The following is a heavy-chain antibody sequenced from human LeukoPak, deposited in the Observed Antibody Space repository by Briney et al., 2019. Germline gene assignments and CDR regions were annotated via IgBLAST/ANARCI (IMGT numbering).Heavy chain of an antibody. V-gene: IGHV3-23*01. CDR2: LSGSGYTT. CDR1: GFTFSNYA. Sequence: GGSLRLSCAASGFTFSNYAMSWVRQAPGKGLEWVSALSGSGYTTYYADSVKGRFTISRGNSKNTLYLQMNSLRAEDTAVYYCAKEVTENNWFDPWGQGTLVSVSS. CDR3: AKEVTENNWFDP. D-gene: IGHD1-14*01. J-gene: IGHJ5*02.